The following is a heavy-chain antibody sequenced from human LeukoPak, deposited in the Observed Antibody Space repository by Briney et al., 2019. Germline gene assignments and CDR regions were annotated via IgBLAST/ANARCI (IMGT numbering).Heavy chain of an antibody. CDR1: GYSFATYW. J-gene: IGHJ4*02. CDR3: ATPYPREYCSSSACCFNY. V-gene: IGHV5-51*01. CDR2: IYPDDSDT. Sequence: GESLKISCKVSGYSFATYWIGWVRQMPGKGLEWRGIIYPDDSDTRYSPSFQGQVTISADKSISTAYLQWSSLKASDTAMYYCATPYPREYCSSSACCFNYWGQGTLVTVSS. D-gene: IGHD2/OR15-2a*01.